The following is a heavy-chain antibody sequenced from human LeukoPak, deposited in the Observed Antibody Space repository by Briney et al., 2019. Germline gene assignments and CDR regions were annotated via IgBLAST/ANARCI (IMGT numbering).Heavy chain of an antibody. V-gene: IGHV3-21*01. Sequence: PGGSLRLSCAASGFTFSSYSMNWVRQAPGKGLEWVSSISSSSSYIYYADSVKGRFTISRDNAKNSLYLQMNSLRAEDTAVYYCAREGGIAVAGDAFDIWGQGTMVTVSS. J-gene: IGHJ3*02. CDR1: GFTFSSYS. CDR2: ISSSSSYI. CDR3: AREGGIAVAGDAFDI. D-gene: IGHD6-19*01.